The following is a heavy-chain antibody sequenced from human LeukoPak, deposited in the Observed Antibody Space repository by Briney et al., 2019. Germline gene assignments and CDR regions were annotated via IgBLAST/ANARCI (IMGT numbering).Heavy chain of an antibody. J-gene: IGHJ5*02. V-gene: IGHV3-7*01. CDR3: ARDRRYCSSTSCFRGDWFDP. Sequence: GGSLRLSCAASGFTFSSYWMSWVRQAPGKGLEWVANIKQDGSEKYYVDSVKGRFTISRDNAKNSPYLQMNSLRAEDTAVYYCARDRRYCSSTSCFRGDWFDPWGQGTLVTVSS. CDR2: IKQDGSEK. D-gene: IGHD2-2*01. CDR1: GFTFSSYW.